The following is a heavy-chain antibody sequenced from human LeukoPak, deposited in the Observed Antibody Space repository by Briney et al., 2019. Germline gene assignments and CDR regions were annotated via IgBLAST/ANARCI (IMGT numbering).Heavy chain of an antibody. J-gene: IGHJ5*02. CDR2: INPNSGGT. V-gene: IGHV1-2*06. Sequence: ASVKVSCTASGYTFTINYIHWVRQAPGQGLEWMGRINPNSGGTNYAQKSQGRVTMTRDTSISTAYMELSRLRSDDTAVYYCARVVRELELRGGPNWFDPWGQGTLVTVSS. D-gene: IGHD1-7*01. CDR1: GYTFTINY. CDR3: ARVVRELELRGGPNWFDP.